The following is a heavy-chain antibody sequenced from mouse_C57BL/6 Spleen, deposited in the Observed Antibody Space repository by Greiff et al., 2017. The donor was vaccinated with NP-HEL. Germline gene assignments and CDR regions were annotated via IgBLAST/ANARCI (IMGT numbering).Heavy chain of an antibody. V-gene: IGHV1-62-2*01. D-gene: IGHD1-1*01. CDR2: FYPGSGSI. CDR1: GYTFTEYT. CDR3: ARHEEDYYGSSLYAMDY. Sequence: VQLQQSGAELVKPGASVKLSCKASGYTFTEYTIHWVKQRSGQGLEWIGWFYPGSGSIKYNEKFKDKATLTADKSSSTVYMELSRLTSEDSAVYVCARHEEDYYGSSLYAMDYWGQGTSVTVSS. J-gene: IGHJ4*01.